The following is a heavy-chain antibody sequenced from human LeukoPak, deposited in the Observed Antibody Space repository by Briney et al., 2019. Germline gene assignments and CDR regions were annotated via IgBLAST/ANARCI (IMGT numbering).Heavy chain of an antibody. V-gene: IGHV3-64*01. CDR2: INSNGRNT. CDR3: AREPALGDLDY. J-gene: IGHJ4*02. CDR1: GFTFSSYA. D-gene: IGHD4-17*01. Sequence: GGSLRLSCAASGFTFSSYAMHCVRQAPGKGLEYVSVINSNGRNTYYVNSVKGRFTIYRDNSKNTLYLQMGSLRPEDTGVYYCAREPALGDLDYWGQGTLVTVSS.